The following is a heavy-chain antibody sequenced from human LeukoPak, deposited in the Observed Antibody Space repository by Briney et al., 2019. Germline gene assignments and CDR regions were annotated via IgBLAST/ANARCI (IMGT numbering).Heavy chain of an antibody. V-gene: IGHV4-4*02. CDR2: IYHSGST. CDR1: GGSISSSNW. J-gene: IGHJ3*02. Sequence: PSGTLSLTCAVSGGSISSSNWWSWVRQPPGKGLEWIGEIYHSGSTNYNPSLKSRVTISVDKSKNQFSLKLSSVTAADTAVYYCARDLPSGSFLRLAFDIWGQGTMVTVSS. D-gene: IGHD1-26*01. CDR3: ARDLPSGSFLRLAFDI.